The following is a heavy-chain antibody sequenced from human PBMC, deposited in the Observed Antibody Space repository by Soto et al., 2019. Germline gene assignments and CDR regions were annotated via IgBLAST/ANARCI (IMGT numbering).Heavy chain of an antibody. CDR1: GGSISSYY. CDR2: TYYSGST. CDR3: ASSSGGIAAAGYYGMDV. D-gene: IGHD6-13*01. V-gene: IGHV4-59*01. Sequence: ETLSLTCTVSGGSISSYYWSWIRQPPGKGLEWIGYTYYSGSTNYNPSLKSRVTISVDTSKNQFSLKLSSVTAADTAVYYCASSSGGIAAAGYYGMDVWGQGTTVTVSS. J-gene: IGHJ6*02.